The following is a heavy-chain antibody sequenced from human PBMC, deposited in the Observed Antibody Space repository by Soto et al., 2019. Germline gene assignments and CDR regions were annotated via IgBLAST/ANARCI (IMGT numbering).Heavy chain of an antibody. CDR3: VRQGIGNLHGLVDV. V-gene: IGHV4-59*08. CDR2: VYSTGGT. Sequence: QVQLQQSGPGLVKPSETLSLTCSVSSGPSSSHNWGWIRQPPGRGLEWIGYVYSTGGTSYNPSLKSRVPISAHTSTNHIPLTLPSVTAADTAVYYCVRQGIGNLHGLVDVWGQGTTVRVS. CDR1: SGPSSSHN. J-gene: IGHJ6*02. D-gene: IGHD1-1*01.